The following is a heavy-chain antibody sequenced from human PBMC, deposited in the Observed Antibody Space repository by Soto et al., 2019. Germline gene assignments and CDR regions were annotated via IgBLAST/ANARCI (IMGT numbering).Heavy chain of an antibody. CDR2: ISYEGSNK. Sequence: RALRLTCATSGLTSSSYGMLWDRQAPGKGVEWVGVISYEGSNKYYADSVRGRFTISRDNSRNPLYRQMNSLRAEDTAVYYCAKIMEYFTMLRGVLDCWGQGTLVTVS. V-gene: IGHV3-30*18. CDR1: GLTSSSYG. CDR3: AKIMEYFTMLRGVLDC. J-gene: IGHJ4*02. D-gene: IGHD3-10*01.